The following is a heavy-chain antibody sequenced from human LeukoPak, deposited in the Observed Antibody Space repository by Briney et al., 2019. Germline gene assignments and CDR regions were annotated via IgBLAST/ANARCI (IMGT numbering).Heavy chain of an antibody. Sequence: GSLRLSCAASGFTFSNYNMNWVRQAPGKGLEWFGYIRYSGSTYYNPSLKSRVTISVDTSKNQLSLKLSSVTAADTAVYYCTRGAGGYGGHWGQGTLVTVSS. D-gene: IGHD5-12*01. V-gene: IGHV4-59*06. CDR2: IRYSGST. CDR3: TRGAGGYGGH. J-gene: IGHJ4*02. CDR1: GFTFSNYN.